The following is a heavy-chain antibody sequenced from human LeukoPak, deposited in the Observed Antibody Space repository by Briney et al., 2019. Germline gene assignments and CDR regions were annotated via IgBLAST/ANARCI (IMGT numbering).Heavy chain of an antibody. CDR1: EATFSTYA. V-gene: IGHV1-69*06. J-gene: IGHJ4*02. CDR2: FIPIFGTA. CDR3: ARDIGGYFDY. Sequence: GASVKASCKPFEATFSTYATSWVRQAPGQGLEWMGGFIPIFGTANYAKMFKGRVTITADKSTSTAYMELSSLRSEDTAVYYCARDIGGYFDYWGQGTLVTVSS. D-gene: IGHD3-10*01.